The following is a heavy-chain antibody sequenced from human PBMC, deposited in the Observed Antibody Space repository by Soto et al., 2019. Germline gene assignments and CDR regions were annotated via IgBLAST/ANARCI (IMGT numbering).Heavy chain of an antibody. V-gene: IGHV1-8*01. CDR3: ARERTGTTSMDV. CDR1: GYTFTSYD. Sequence: QVQLVQSGAEVKKPGASVKVSCKASGYTFTSYDINWGRQATGQGLEWMGWMNPNSGNTGYAQKFRGRVTMTRNTSISTAYMALSSLRSQDTAVYYCARERTGTTSMDVWGQGTTVTVSS. CDR2: MNPNSGNT. D-gene: IGHD1-1*01. J-gene: IGHJ6*02.